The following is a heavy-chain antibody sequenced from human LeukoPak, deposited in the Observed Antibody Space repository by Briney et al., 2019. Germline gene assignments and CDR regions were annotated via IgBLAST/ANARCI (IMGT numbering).Heavy chain of an antibody. CDR1: GYTFTGYY. Sequence: APVKVSCKASGYTFTGYYMHWVRQAPGQGLEWMGWINPNSGGTNYAQKFQGRVTMTRDTSISAAYMELSRLRSDDTAVYYCAMTSYYYDSSGYFDYWGQGTLVTVSS. V-gene: IGHV1-2*02. CDR2: INPNSGGT. J-gene: IGHJ4*02. D-gene: IGHD3-22*01. CDR3: AMTSYYYDSSGYFDY.